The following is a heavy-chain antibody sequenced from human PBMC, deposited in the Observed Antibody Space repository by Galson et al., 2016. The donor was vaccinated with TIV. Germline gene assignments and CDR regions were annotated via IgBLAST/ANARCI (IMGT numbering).Heavy chain of an antibody. CDR3: AGAAGKNGATCHATCESFDF. CDR2: TYYRSRWYY. CDR1: GDSVSSDSAA. Sequence: CAISGDSVSSDSAAWNWVRQSPSRGLEWLGRTYYRSRWYYDYKVSVKSRITINPDTSKNQFSLRLNSVTPEDTAVYYCAGAAGKNGATCHATCESFDFWGQGTKVTVSS. V-gene: IGHV6-1*01. D-gene: IGHD3-10*01. J-gene: IGHJ3*01.